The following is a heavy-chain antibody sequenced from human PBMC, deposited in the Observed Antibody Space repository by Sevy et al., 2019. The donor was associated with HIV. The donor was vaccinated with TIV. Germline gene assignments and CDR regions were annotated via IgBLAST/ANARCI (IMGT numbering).Heavy chain of an antibody. CDR2: IKSFSDGGTT. D-gene: IGHD3-3*01. J-gene: IGHJ4*02. CDR3: TTYYDFWGGYPSADH. CDR1: GFNFNTAW. V-gene: IGHV3-15*01. Sequence: GESLKISCAASGFNFNTAWMTWVRQAPGKGLEWVGRIKSFSDGGTTDYAAPVKGRFTISRDDSKKMAYLQMNSLKTDDTALYYCTTYYDFWGGYPSADHWGQGTLVTVSS.